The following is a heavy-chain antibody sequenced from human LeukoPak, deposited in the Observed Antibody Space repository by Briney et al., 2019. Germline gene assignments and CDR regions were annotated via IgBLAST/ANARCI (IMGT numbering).Heavy chain of an antibody. CDR1: GGSISSSSYY. V-gene: IGHV4-39*07. D-gene: IGHD3-16*02. J-gene: IGHJ3*02. CDR3: ARGPGDYVWGSYRNDAFDI. CDR2: IYYSGST. Sequence: PSETLSLTCTVSGGSISSSSYYWGWLRQPPVKGLEWIGSIYYSGSTYYNPSLKSRVTISVDTSKNQFYLKLSSVTAADTAVYYCARGPGDYVWGSYRNDAFDIWGQGTMVTVSS.